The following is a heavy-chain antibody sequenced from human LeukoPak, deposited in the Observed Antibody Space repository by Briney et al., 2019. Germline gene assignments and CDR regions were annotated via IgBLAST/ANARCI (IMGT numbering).Heavy chain of an antibody. CDR3: AKTGNPPTGDY. J-gene: IGHJ4*02. CDR2: IYSGGST. Sequence: GGSLRLSCAASGFTFGSYAMSWVRQAPGKGLEWVSVIYSGGSTYYADSVKGRFTISRDNSKNTLYLQMNSLRAEDAAVYYCAKTGNPPTGDYWGQGTLVTVSS. V-gene: IGHV3-23*03. CDR1: GFTFGSYA. D-gene: IGHD1-1*01.